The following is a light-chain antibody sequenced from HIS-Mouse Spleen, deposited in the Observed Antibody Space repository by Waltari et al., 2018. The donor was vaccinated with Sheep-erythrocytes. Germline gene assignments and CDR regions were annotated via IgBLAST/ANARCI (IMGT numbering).Light chain of an antibody. CDR3: QQYNSYSPVYT. CDR1: QSISSC. V-gene: IGKV1-5*03. J-gene: IGKJ2*01. Sequence: IQMTQSPSTLSASLSDRFTITSRASQSISSCLSWYQPKPGKAPKLLIYKASSLESGVPSRFSGSGSGTEFTLTISSLQPDDFATYYCQQYNSYSPVYTFGQGTKLEIK. CDR2: KAS.